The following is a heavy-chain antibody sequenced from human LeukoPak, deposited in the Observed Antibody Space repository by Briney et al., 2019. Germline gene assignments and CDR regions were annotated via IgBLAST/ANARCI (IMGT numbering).Heavy chain of an antibody. J-gene: IGHJ4*02. V-gene: IGHV4-59*04. Sequence: SETLSLTCTVSGGSISSYYWSWIRQPPGKGLEWVGYIYYSGSTYYNPSLKSRVTISVDTSKNQFSLKLSSVTAADTAVYYCARQIGDVDIVATTTYFDYWGQGTLVTVSS. CDR2: IYYSGST. CDR1: GGSISSYY. D-gene: IGHD5-12*01. CDR3: ARQIGDVDIVATTTYFDY.